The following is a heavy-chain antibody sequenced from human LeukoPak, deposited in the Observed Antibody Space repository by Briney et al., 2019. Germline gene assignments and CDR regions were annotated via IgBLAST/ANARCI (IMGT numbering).Heavy chain of an antibody. CDR1: GGSISSDY. CDR2: IYYSGRT. D-gene: IGHD4-11*01. J-gene: IGHJ4*02. Sequence: SETLSLTCTVSGGSISSDYWSWIRQPPGKGLEWVGYIYYSGRTFYNPSLKSRVTMSVDTSENQFSLELSSVTAADTAIYYCARGFYSPAYWGQGTLVTVSS. V-gene: IGHV4-59*01. CDR3: ARGFYSPAY.